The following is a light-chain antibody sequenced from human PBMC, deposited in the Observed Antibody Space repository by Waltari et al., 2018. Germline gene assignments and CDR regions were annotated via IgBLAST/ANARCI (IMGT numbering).Light chain of an antibody. Sequence: DIQMTQSPSSVSASVGDRVTITCRASQDIRNWLACYQQKPGNAPNRLIYATSRLQTGVPSRFSGSGSGTEFTLTISSLQPEDFATYDCQQANSFPITFGPGTKVDIK. CDR3: QQANSFPIT. CDR1: QDIRNW. J-gene: IGKJ3*01. V-gene: IGKV1-12*01. CDR2: ATS.